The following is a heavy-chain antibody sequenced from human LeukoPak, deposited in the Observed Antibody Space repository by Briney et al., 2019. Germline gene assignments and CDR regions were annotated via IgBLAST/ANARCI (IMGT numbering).Heavy chain of an antibody. CDR2: INPNSGGT. V-gene: IGHV1-2*02. J-gene: IGHJ4*02. Sequence: GASVKVSCKASGNTFTAYYMYWVRQAPGQGLEWMGWINPNSGGTKSAQKFQGRVTMTRDTSISTAYMELSRLISDDTAVYYCARAGYYATSGPDYWGQGTLVTVSS. CDR3: ARAGYYATSGPDY. D-gene: IGHD3-22*01. CDR1: GNTFTAYY.